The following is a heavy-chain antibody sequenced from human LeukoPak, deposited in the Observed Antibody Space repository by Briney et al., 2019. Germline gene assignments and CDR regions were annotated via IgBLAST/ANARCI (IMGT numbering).Heavy chain of an antibody. Sequence: PGGSLRLSCAASGFTFSSYAMTWVRQAPGKGLEWVSAISGSGGSTYYADSVKVRFTISRDNSKNTLYLQMNSLRAEDTAVYYCTKAPLEVVITVWFDPWGQGTLVTVSS. D-gene: IGHD3-22*01. J-gene: IGHJ5*02. CDR3: TKAPLEVVITVWFDP. CDR1: GFTFSSYA. CDR2: ISGSGGST. V-gene: IGHV3-23*01.